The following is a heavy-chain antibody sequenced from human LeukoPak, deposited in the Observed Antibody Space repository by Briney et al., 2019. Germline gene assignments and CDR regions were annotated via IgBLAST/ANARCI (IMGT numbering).Heavy chain of an antibody. Sequence: PGGSLRLSCASSGFTFSSYSMNWVRQAPGKGLEWVSYISSSSSTIYYADSVKGRFTISRDNAKNSLYLQMNSLRAEDTAVYYCARETNDFWSGRRIDYWGQGTLVTVSS. CDR2: ISSSSSTI. CDR3: ARETNDFWSGRRIDY. CDR1: GFTFSSYS. V-gene: IGHV3-48*04. D-gene: IGHD3-3*01. J-gene: IGHJ4*02.